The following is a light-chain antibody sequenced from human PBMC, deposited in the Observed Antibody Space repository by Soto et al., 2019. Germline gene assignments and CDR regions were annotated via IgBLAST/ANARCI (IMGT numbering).Light chain of an antibody. V-gene: IGLV1-36*01. CDR1: SSNIGNNA. J-gene: IGLJ3*02. CDR2: YDD. Sequence: QSVLTQPPSVSAAPGQRVTISCSGSSSNIGNNAVNWYQQRPGKAPKLVIHYDDQVPSGVSDRFPGSKSGNSAALAISALQSEAEADYYCAEWDDSLSAPVFGGGTKATVL. CDR3: AEWDDSLSAPV.